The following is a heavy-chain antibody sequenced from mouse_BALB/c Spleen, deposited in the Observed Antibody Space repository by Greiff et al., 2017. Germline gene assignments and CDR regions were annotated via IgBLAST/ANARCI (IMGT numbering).Heavy chain of an antibody. CDR1: GFTFSSFG. CDR3: AKVAYYGNPFAF. CDR2: ISSGSSTI. Sequence: EVQRVESGGGLVQPGGSRKLSCAASGFTFSSFGMHWVRQAPEKGLEWVAYISSGSSTIYYADTVKGRFTISRDNPKNTLFLQMTSLRSEDTAMYYCAKVAYYGNPFAFWGQGTLVTVSA. D-gene: IGHD2-10*01. V-gene: IGHV5-17*02. J-gene: IGHJ3*01.